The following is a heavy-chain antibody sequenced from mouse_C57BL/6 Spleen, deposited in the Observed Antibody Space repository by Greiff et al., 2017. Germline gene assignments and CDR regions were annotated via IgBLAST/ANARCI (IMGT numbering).Heavy chain of an antibody. CDR1: GFNIKDDY. V-gene: IGHV14-4*01. CDR3: TTTVVATRLFDY. Sequence: VQLQQSGAELVRPGASVKLSCTASGFNIKDDYMHWVKQRPEQGLEWIGWIDPENGDTEYASKFQGKATITADTSSNTAYLQLSSLTSEDTAVYYCTTTVVATRLFDYWGQGTTLTVSS. J-gene: IGHJ2*01. D-gene: IGHD1-1*01. CDR2: IDPENGDT.